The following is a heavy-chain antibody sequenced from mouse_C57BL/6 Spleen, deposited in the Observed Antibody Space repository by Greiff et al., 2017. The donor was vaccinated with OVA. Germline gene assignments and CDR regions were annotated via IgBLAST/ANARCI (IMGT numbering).Heavy chain of an antibody. CDR2: IYPGGGYT. CDR1: GYTFTNYW. CDR3: ARKGGTTKNYAMDY. D-gene: IGHD1-1*01. Sequence: VQLQQSGAELVRPGTSVKMSCKASGYTFTNYWIGWAKQRPGHGLEWIGDIYPGGGYTNYNEKFKGKATLTADKSSSTAYMQFSSLTSEDSAIYYCARKGGTTKNYAMDYWGQGTSVTVSS. V-gene: IGHV1-63*01. J-gene: IGHJ4*01.